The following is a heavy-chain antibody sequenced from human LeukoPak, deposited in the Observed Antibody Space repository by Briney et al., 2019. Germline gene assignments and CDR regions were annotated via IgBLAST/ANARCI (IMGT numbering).Heavy chain of an antibody. D-gene: IGHD2-21*02. CDR2: IKQDGSER. J-gene: IGHJ6*02. Sequence: GGSLRLSCAASGFTFSSYRMSWVRQAPGKGREWVANIKQDGSERYYVDSVKGRFTISRDNAKNSLYLQMNTLRAEDTAVYHCMMSLTAHYYYGMDVWGQGTTVTVSS. V-gene: IGHV3-7*02. CDR3: MMSLTAHYYYGMDV. CDR1: GFTFSSYR.